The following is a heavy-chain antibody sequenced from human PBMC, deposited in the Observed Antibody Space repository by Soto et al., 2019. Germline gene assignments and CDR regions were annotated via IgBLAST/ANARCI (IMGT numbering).Heavy chain of an antibody. Sequence: QVQLVQSGAEVKKPGASVKVSCKASGYTFTSYAMHWVRQAPGQRLEWMGWINAGNGNTKYSQKFQGRVTITRDTSASTAYMELSSLRSEDTAVYYCLAYCGGDCYDRGGQGTLVTVSS. CDR1: GYTFTSYA. D-gene: IGHD2-21*02. CDR2: INAGNGNT. V-gene: IGHV1-3*01. J-gene: IGHJ4*02. CDR3: LAYCGGDCYDR.